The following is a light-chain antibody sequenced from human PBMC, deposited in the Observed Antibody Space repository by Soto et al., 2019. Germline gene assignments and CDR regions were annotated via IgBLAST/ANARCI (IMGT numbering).Light chain of an antibody. CDR3: QQYNSYS. J-gene: IGKJ1*01. Sequence: DIQMTQSPSSVSAFVGDRVTITCHASQGISRSLALYQQKPGKAPKLLIYSASSLQRRVPSRFSGSGFGTDLTLTISSPQPDDFATYYGQQYNSYSFGPGTQLENK. CDR2: SAS. V-gene: IGKV1D-12*01. CDR1: QGISRS.